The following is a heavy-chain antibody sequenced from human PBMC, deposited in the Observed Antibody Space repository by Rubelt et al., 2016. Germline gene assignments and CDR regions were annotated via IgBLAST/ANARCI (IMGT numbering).Heavy chain of an antibody. CDR1: GFTFSSYG. J-gene: IGHJ2*01. V-gene: IGHV3-23*04. Sequence: EVQLVESGGDLVEPGGSLRLSCAASGFTFSSYGMTWVRQAPGRGLEWVSASSGSGRSTYYAASEKDRFTISSDNSKNALYLQMNSRRAEDTALYYCAKGPRGLWYFDLWGRGTLVTVSS. CDR3: AKGPRGLWYFDL. CDR2: SSGSGRST.